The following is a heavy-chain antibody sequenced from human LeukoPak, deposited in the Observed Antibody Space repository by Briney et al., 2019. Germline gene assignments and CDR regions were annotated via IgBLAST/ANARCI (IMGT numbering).Heavy chain of an antibody. CDR2: INPSGGST. CDR3: ARVCRAFRPQDAFDI. Sequence: GASVKVSCKASGYTFTSYYMHWVRQATGQGLEWMGIINPSGGSTSYAQKFQGRVTMTRDTSTSTVYMELSSLRSEDTAVYYCARVCRAFRPQDAFDIWGQGTMVTVSS. D-gene: IGHD2/OR15-2a*01. V-gene: IGHV1-46*01. J-gene: IGHJ3*02. CDR1: GYTFTSYY.